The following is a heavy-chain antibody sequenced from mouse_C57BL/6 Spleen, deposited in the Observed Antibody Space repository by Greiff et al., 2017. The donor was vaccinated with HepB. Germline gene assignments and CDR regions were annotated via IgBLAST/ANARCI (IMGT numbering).Heavy chain of an antibody. Sequence: VQLQQSGAELVRPGASVTLSCKASGYTFTDYEMHWVKQTPVHGLEWIGAIDPETGGTAYNQKFKGKAILTADKSSSTAYMELRSLTSEDSAVDYCTRILGRGYAMDYWGQGTSVTVSS. D-gene: IGHD4-1*01. CDR1: GYTFTDYE. CDR2: IDPETGGT. CDR3: TRILGRGYAMDY. V-gene: IGHV1-15*01. J-gene: IGHJ4*01.